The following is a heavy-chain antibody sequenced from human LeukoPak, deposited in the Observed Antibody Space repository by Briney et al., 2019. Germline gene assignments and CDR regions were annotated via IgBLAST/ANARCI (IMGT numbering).Heavy chain of an antibody. Sequence: GGSLRLSCAASGFRFGDYWMTWARHVPGKGLEWVANIKQDGAEKHYAESVEGRFIISRDNAKNSLNLEMDSLKVEDTAVYYCARVGAWDLQRVFDYWGQGTLVTVSS. D-gene: IGHD1-26*01. V-gene: IGHV3-7*01. CDR1: GFRFGDYW. CDR2: IKQDGAEK. CDR3: ARVGAWDLQRVFDY. J-gene: IGHJ4*02.